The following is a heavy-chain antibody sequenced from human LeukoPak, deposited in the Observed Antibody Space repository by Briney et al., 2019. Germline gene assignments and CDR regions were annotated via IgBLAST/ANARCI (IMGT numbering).Heavy chain of an antibody. CDR3: ARSHCSSTSCHLPDAFDI. J-gene: IGHJ3*02. D-gene: IGHD2-2*01. V-gene: IGHV3-11*04. CDR1: GFTFSDYY. CDR2: ISSSGSTI. Sequence: PGGSLRLSCAASGFTFSDYYMSWIRQAPGKGLEWVSYISSSGSTIYYADSVKGRFTISRDNAKNSLYLQMNGLRAEDTAVYYCARSHCSSTSCHLPDAFDIWGQGTMVTVSS.